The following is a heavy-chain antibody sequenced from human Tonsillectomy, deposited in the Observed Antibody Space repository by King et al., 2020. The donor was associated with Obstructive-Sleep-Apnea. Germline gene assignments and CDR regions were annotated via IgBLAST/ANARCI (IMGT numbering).Heavy chain of an antibody. CDR1: GFTFSSYA. D-gene: IGHD3-10*01. CDR3: AKSRLFGSGRYFDY. Sequence: VQLVESGGGLVQPGGSLRLSCAASGFTFSSYAMSWVRQAPGKGLQWVSAISGSGAATYYADSVKGRFTISRENSKDTLYLQMDSLRAGDTAVYYCAKSRLFGSGRYFDYWGQGTLVTVSS. J-gene: IGHJ4*02. V-gene: IGHV3-23*04. CDR2: ISGSGAAT.